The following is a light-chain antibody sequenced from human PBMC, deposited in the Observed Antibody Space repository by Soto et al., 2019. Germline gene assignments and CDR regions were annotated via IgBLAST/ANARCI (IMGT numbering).Light chain of an antibody. CDR2: AAS. CDR3: QQSYSTPLT. J-gene: IGKJ2*01. CDR1: QSISSY. V-gene: IGKV1-39*01. Sequence: DIQMTQSPSSLSASVGDRVTITCRASQSISSYLNWYQQKPGKAPKLLIYAASSLQSGVPSRFSGSGSGTSFTLTISSLQPEDFATYYCQQSYSTPLTFGHGTKLEIK.